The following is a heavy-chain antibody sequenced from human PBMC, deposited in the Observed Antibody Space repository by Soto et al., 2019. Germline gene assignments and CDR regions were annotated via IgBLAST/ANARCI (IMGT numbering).Heavy chain of an antibody. CDR2: IVPIVDTS. CDR3: VRVVAIPGYPDN. D-gene: IGHD5-12*01. J-gene: IGHJ4*02. Sequence: QVLLVQSGAEVRQPASSVKVSCRTSGGTFCSYTISGVRQAPGQGLEWMGGIVPIVDTSTYAQKFQGRDTITADESTSTVYMELSSLRSDDTAVYYCVRVVAIPGYPDNWGQGTLVTVSS. CDR1: GGTFCSYT. V-gene: IGHV1-69*12.